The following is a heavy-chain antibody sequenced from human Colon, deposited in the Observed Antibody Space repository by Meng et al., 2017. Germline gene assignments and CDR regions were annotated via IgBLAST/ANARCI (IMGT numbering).Heavy chain of an antibody. Sequence: EVQLVESGGGLIQPGGSLRPSCAASGFSFSNYWMQWVRQAPGKGLVWVSRINIDGSGTTYADSVKGRFTISRDNAKNTLYLQMNSLRAEDTALYYCARDSEAVGATVDHWGQGTLVTVSS. D-gene: IGHD1-26*01. CDR2: INIDGSGT. J-gene: IGHJ4*02. CDR1: GFSFSNYW. V-gene: IGHV3-74*03. CDR3: ARDSEAVGATVDH.